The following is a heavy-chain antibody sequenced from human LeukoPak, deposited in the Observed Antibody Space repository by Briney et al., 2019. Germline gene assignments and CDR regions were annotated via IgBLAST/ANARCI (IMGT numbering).Heavy chain of an antibody. CDR1: GDSISTYY. CDR2: IYYSGST. V-gene: IGHV4-59*12. D-gene: IGHD6-13*01. J-gene: IGHJ4*02. Sequence: PSETLSLTCIVSGDSISTYYWTWIRQPPGKGLEWIGYIYYSGSTKYNPPLKSRVTMLVDTSKNQFSLKLSSVTAADTAVYYCARGWGASTYSSSWYIPDYWGQGTLVTVSS. CDR3: ARGWGASTYSSSWYIPDY.